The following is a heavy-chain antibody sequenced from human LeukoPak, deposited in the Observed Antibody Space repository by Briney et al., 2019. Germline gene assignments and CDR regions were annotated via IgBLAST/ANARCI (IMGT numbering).Heavy chain of an antibody. D-gene: IGHD1-1*01. Sequence: SETLSLTCAVSGSYITSDYFWGWIRQPPGKGLEWIATIYHSWGIYFNPSLKSRVTISLDASKNQFSLKLTSLTAADTAIYYCARNVTAGFFDYWGQGILVTVSS. CDR1: GSYITSDYF. V-gene: IGHV4-38-2*01. CDR2: IYHSWGI. J-gene: IGHJ4*02. CDR3: ARNVTAGFFDY.